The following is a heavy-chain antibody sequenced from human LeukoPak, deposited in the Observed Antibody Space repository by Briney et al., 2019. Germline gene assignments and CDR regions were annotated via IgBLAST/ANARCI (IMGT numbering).Heavy chain of an antibody. V-gene: IGHV3-23*01. CDR1: EFTFSSYA. J-gene: IGHJ4*02. CDR2: VSGSGASA. Sequence: GGSLRLSCAASEFTFSSYAMTWVRQAPGKGLEWVSSVSGSGASAAYADSVKGRFTISRDNSKNTLYLQMNSLRPEDTAVYFCAKGGIQLWYYLDYWGQGALVTVSS. CDR3: AKGGIQLWYYLDY. D-gene: IGHD5-18*01.